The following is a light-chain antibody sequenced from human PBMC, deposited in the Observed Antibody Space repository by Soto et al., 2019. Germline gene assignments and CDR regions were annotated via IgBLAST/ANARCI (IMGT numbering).Light chain of an antibody. CDR3: QQYRSSPPLT. CDR2: GAS. J-gene: IGKJ1*01. V-gene: IGKV3-20*01. Sequence: EIVLTQSPGTLSLSPGERATLSCRASQSVSSSSLAWYQQKPGQAPRLLIYGASSRATGIPDRFSGSGSGTDFTLTISRLVPEDFAVYCCQQYRSSPPLTFGQGTKLEIK. CDR1: QSVSSSS.